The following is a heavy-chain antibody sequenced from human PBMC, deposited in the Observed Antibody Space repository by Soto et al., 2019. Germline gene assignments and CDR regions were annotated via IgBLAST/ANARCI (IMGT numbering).Heavy chain of an antibody. D-gene: IGHD2-2*01. J-gene: IGHJ6*02. CDR1: GGTFGSYA. Sequence: QVQLVQSGAEVKKPGSSVKVSCKASGGTFGSYAISWVRQAPGQGLEWRGGIIPIPGTANYAQKFQGRVKIAADESTSTAYMELSSLRSEDTAVYYCARSQGSSASLEIYNYYYYGMDVWGQGTTVTVSS. CDR2: IIPIPGTA. CDR3: ARSQGSSASLEIYNYYYYGMDV. V-gene: IGHV1-69*01.